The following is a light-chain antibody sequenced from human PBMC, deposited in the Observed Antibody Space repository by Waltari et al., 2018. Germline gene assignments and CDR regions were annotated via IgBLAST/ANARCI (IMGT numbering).Light chain of an antibody. Sequence: EIVLTQSPDTLSFSPGETATLSCRASERVSRSYIAWYQQNRGQAPRLLIYGASSRATGIPDRFSGSGSGTDFTLTINRLEPEDFAVYYCQLYGSSPRYTFGQGTKLEIK. J-gene: IGKJ2*01. CDR3: QLYGSSPRYT. V-gene: IGKV3-20*01. CDR1: ERVSRSY. CDR2: GAS.